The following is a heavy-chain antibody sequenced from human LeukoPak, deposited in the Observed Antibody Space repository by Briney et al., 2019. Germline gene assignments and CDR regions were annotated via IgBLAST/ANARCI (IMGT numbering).Heavy chain of an antibody. Sequence: ASVKVSCKASGYTFTGYYMHWVRQAPGQGLEWMGWISGYNGNTKYAQKFQGRVTMTTDTSTSTAYMELKSLRSEDTAVYYCARGYSYGHRIDYWGQGTLVTVSS. V-gene: IGHV1-18*04. J-gene: IGHJ4*02. CDR3: ARGYSYGHRIDY. D-gene: IGHD5-18*01. CDR1: GYTFTGYY. CDR2: ISGYNGNT.